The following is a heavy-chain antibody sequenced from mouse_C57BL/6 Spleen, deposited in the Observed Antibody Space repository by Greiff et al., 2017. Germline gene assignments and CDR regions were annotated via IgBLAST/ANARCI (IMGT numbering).Heavy chain of an antibody. CDR3: ARLGGSYVGYYAMDY. CDR2: INPSNGGT. CDR1: GYTFTSYW. J-gene: IGHJ4*01. V-gene: IGHV1-53*01. D-gene: IGHD1-1*02. Sequence: QVQLQQPGTDLVKPGASVKLSCKASGYTFTSYWMHWVKQRPGQGLEWIGNINPSNGGTNYNEKFKSQATLTVDKSSSTAYMQLSSLTSEDSAVYYCARLGGSYVGYYAMDYWGQGTSVTVPS.